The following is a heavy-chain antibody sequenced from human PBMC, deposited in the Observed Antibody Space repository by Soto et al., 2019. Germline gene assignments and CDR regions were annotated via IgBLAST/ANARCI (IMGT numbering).Heavy chain of an antibody. Sequence: GGSLRLCCTASGFTFGDYAMSWFRQAPGKGLEWVGFIRSKAYGGTTEYAASVKGRFTISRDDSKSIAYLQMNSLKTEDTAVYYCTRETQIDDFWSGFLSGPDYWGQGTLVTVSS. J-gene: IGHJ4*02. V-gene: IGHV3-49*03. D-gene: IGHD3-3*01. CDR1: GFTFGDYA. CDR2: IRSKAYGGTT. CDR3: TRETQIDDFWSGFLSGPDY.